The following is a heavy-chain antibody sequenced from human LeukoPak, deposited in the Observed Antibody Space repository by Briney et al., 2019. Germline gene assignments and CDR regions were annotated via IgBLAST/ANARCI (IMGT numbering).Heavy chain of an antibody. Sequence: GGSLRLSCAASGFTFSFYGMTWIRQAPGKGLEWVSYISNSGSSIYYADSVKGRFTTSRDNAKSSLYLQMNSLRAEDTAVYYCGRGHWGLDYWGQGALVTVSS. V-gene: IGHV3-11*04. CDR2: ISNSGSSI. J-gene: IGHJ4*02. D-gene: IGHD7-27*01. CDR1: GFTFSFYG. CDR3: GRGHWGLDY.